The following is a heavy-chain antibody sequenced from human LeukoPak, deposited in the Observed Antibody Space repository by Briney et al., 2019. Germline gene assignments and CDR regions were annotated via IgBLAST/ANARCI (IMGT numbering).Heavy chain of an antibody. D-gene: IGHD1-1*01. Sequence: SVKVSCKASGGTFGSYAISWLRQAPGQGLEWMGGIIPIFGTANYAQKFQGRVTITTDESTSTAYMELSSLRSEDTAVYYCARALGPGTTGNAFDIWGQGTMVTVSS. CDR1: GGTFGSYA. CDR3: ARALGPGTTGNAFDI. V-gene: IGHV1-69*05. J-gene: IGHJ3*02. CDR2: IIPIFGTA.